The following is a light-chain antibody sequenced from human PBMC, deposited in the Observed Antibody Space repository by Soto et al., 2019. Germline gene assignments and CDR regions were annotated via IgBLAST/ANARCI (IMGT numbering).Light chain of an antibody. Sequence: QSALTQPASVSGSPGQSITISCTGTSSDVGGYNYVSWYQQDPGKAPKLTIYDVTNRPSGVSNRFSGSKSGNTASLTISGLQAEDEADYYCSSYTSSSTLVFGTGTKLTVL. CDR3: SSYTSSSTLV. CDR2: DVT. CDR1: SSDVGGYNY. V-gene: IGLV2-14*01. J-gene: IGLJ1*01.